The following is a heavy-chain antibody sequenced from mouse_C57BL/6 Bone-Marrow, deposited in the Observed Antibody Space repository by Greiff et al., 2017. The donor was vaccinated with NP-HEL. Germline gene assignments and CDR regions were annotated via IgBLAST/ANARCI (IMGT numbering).Heavy chain of an antibody. CDR3: ARSGQGAMDY. V-gene: IGHV1-81*01. J-gene: IGHJ4*01. Sequence: QVQLQQSGAELVRPGASVKLSCKASGYTFTSYGISWVKQRTGQGLEWIGEIYPRSGNTYYNEKFKGKATLTADTSSSTAYMELRSLTSEDSAVDCCARSGQGAMDYWGQGTSVTVSS. CDR2: IYPRSGNT. CDR1: GYTFTSYG. D-gene: IGHD3-3*01.